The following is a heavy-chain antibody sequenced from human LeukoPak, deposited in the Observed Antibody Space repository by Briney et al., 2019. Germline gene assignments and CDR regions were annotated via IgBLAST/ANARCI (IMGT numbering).Heavy chain of an antibody. CDR3: TREDWDFDS. V-gene: IGHV3-30*02. CDR1: GFIFRNYG. CDR2: IRYDGS. D-gene: IGHD3/OR15-3a*01. J-gene: IGHJ4*02. Sequence: PGGSLRLSCAASGFIFRNYGMHWVRQAPGKGLEWVACIRYDGSKYADSVKGRFTISRDDSNNKAYLQMDSLKNEDTAVYYCTREDWDFDSWGQGTPVSVSS.